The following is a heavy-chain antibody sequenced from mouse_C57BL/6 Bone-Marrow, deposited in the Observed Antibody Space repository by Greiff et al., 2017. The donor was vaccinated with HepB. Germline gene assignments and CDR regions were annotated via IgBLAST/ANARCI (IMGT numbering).Heavy chain of an antibody. CDR1: GYSFTDYK. Sequence: EVQLQQSGPELVKPGASVKLSCKASGYSFTDYKMNWVKQRNGKSLEWIGVINPNYGTTRYNQKFKGKATFTVDPSSSTAYMQLNSLTSEDSAVYCCLYYGSSVDYWGQGTTLTVSS. J-gene: IGHJ2*01. CDR3: LYYGSSVDY. CDR2: INPNYGTT. V-gene: IGHV1-39*01. D-gene: IGHD1-1*01.